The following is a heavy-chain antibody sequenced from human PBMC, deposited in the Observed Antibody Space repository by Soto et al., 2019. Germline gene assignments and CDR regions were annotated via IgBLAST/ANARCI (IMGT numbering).Heavy chain of an antibody. D-gene: IGHD4-17*01. V-gene: IGHV1-69*06. CDR1: GGTFSNYA. Sequence: QVQLVQSGAEVKKPGSSVKVSCKASGGTFSNYAINWVRQAPGQGLEWMGGIIPLFGTPNYAQKFQGRVTFTAHKSTSTAYMELRSLRSDDTAVYYCARQGDYGAYYYYGMDVWGQGTTVTVSS. CDR3: ARQGDYGAYYYYGMDV. J-gene: IGHJ6*02. CDR2: IIPLFGTP.